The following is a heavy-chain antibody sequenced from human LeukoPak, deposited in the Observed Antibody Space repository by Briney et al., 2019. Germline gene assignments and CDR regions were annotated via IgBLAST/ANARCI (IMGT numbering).Heavy chain of an antibody. CDR2: IIPIFGTA. V-gene: IGHV1-69*05. Sequence: SVKVSCKASGGTFSSYAISWVRQAPGQGLEWMGRIIPIFGTANYAQKFQGRVTITTVESTSTAYMELSSLRSEDTAVYYCASGTYYDFWSGYPLDYWGQGTLVTVSS. CDR3: ASGTYYDFWSGYPLDY. CDR1: GGTFSSYA. J-gene: IGHJ4*02. D-gene: IGHD3-3*01.